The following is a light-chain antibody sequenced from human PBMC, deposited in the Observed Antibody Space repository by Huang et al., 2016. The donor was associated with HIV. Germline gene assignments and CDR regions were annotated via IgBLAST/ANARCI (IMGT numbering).Light chain of an antibody. Sequence: DIQMTQSPFSLSASVGDRVIMTCRASQTITTYLNWYQQRPGKAPKLLIYAASSLQSGVPSRFSGSGSWTDFTLTISSLQPEDFATYYCQQSYSSLLSFGGGTKVAIK. CDR1: QTITTY. CDR3: QQSYSSLLS. V-gene: IGKV1-39*01. CDR2: AAS. J-gene: IGKJ4*01.